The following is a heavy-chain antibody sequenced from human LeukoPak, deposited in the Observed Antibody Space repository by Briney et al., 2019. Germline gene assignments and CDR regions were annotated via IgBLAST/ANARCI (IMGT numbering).Heavy chain of an antibody. D-gene: IGHD4-17*01. Sequence: GGSLRPSCAASGFTFSSYGMHWVRQAPGKGLEWVAVIWYDGSNKYYADSVKGRFTISRDNSKNTLYLQMNSLRAEDTAVYYCAKGSGDYLFDYWGQGTLVTVSS. CDR2: IWYDGSNK. CDR1: GFTFSSYG. J-gene: IGHJ4*02. V-gene: IGHV3-33*06. CDR3: AKGSGDYLFDY.